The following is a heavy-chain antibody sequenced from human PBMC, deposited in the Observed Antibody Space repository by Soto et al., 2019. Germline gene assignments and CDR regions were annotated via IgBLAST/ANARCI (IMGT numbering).Heavy chain of an antibody. Sequence: ASVKVSCAASGFTFSSYARNWVRQAPGKGLEWGSSSSSSSYIYYADSGKGRFTISRDNAKNSLYLQMNSLRAEDTAVYYCASCAYGDYSPFEDRGQGTLVTVSS. CDR2: SSSSSYI. CDR3: ASCAYGDYSPFED. CDR1: GFTFSSYA. D-gene: IGHD4-17*01. J-gene: IGHJ4*02. V-gene: IGHV3-21*01.